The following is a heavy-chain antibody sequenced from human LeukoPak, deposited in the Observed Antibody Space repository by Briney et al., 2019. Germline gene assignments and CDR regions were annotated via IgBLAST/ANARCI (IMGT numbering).Heavy chain of an antibody. CDR1: GGTFSSYA. CDR3: ARSYYYGSGSYGYYGMDV. CDR2: IIPIFGTA. J-gene: IGHJ6*04. D-gene: IGHD3-10*01. Sequence: SVKVSCKASGGTFSSYAISWVRQAPGQGLERMGGIIPIFGTANYAQKFQGRVTITADKSTSTAYMELSSLRSEDTAVYYCARSYYYGSGSYGYYGMDVWGKGTTVTVSS. V-gene: IGHV1-69*06.